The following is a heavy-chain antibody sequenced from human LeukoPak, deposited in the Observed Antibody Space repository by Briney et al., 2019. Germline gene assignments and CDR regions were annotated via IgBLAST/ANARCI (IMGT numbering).Heavy chain of an antibody. D-gene: IGHD2-8*02. CDR2: IYYSGST. Sequence: PSETLSLTCTVSGGSISSYYWSWIRQPPGKGLAWLGYIYYSGSTNYNPSLKSRDTISVDTSKNQFSLKLSSVAAADRAVYYCARVGTDLASRFDPWGQGTLVTVSS. CDR1: GGSISSYY. CDR3: ARVGTDLASRFDP. J-gene: IGHJ5*02. V-gene: IGHV4-59*01.